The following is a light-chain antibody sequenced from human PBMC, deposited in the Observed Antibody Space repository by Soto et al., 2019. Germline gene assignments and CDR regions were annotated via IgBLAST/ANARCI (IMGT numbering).Light chain of an antibody. CDR3: QQYYSPPWT. CDR2: GAS. CDR1: QSVSSSY. V-gene: IGKV3-20*01. Sequence: EIVLKQSPGTLSLSPGERATLSCRASQSVSSSYLAWYQQKPGQAPRLLIYGASSRATGIPDRFSGSGSGTDFTLTLSRLEPEDFAVYSCQQYYSPPWTFGQGTKVELK. J-gene: IGKJ1*01.